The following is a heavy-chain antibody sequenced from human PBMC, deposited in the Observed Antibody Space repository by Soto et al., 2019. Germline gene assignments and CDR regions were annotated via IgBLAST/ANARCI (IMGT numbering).Heavy chain of an antibody. J-gene: IGHJ3*02. Sequence: GGSLRLSCAASGFTVSSNYMSWVRQAPGKGLEWVSVIYSGGSTYYADSVKGRFTISRDNSKNTLYLQMNSLRAEDTAVYYCARDLWFGELLNAFDIWGQGTMVTVSS. V-gene: IGHV3-66*01. D-gene: IGHD3-10*01. CDR3: ARDLWFGELLNAFDI. CDR2: IYSGGST. CDR1: GFTVSSNY.